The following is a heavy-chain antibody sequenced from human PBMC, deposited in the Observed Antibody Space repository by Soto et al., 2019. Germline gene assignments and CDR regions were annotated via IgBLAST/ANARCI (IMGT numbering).Heavy chain of an antibody. CDR3: ATSPPREFYWFDP. CDR1: GYTLTELS. Sequence: ASVKVSCKVSGYTLTELSMHWVRQAPGKGLEWMGGFDPEDGETIYAQKFQGRVTMTEDTSTDTAYMELSSLRSEDTAVYNCATSPPREFYWFDPGGQGTLVTVSS. V-gene: IGHV1-24*01. D-gene: IGHD3-10*01. J-gene: IGHJ5*02. CDR2: FDPEDGET.